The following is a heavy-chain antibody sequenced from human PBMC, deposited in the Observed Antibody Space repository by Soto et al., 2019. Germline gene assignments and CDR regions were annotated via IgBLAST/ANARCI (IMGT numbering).Heavy chain of an antibody. Sequence: SETLSLTCTVSGGSISSYYWSWIRQPPGKGLEWIGYIYYSGSTNYNPSLKSRVTISVDTSKNQFSLKLSSVTAADTAVYYCARRDESTIFGVVIIGAFDIWGQGTTVTVSS. J-gene: IGHJ3*02. D-gene: IGHD3-3*01. CDR3: ARRDESTIFGVVIIGAFDI. CDR2: IYYSGST. V-gene: IGHV4-59*08. CDR1: GGSISSYY.